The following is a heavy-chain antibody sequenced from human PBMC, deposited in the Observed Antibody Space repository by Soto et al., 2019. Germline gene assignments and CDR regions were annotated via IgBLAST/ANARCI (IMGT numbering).Heavy chain of an antibody. CDR3: ARDKGRLQLGGNYYYILDV. Sequence: QVYLEQSGAEVKKPGSSVKVSCKASGGTFSNSAISWVRQAPGQGLEWMGGIMPIFRTPDYAQKFQGRVTITADESTSTAYMELSGLRSDDTAVYYCARDKGRLQLGGNYYYILDVWGQGTTVTVSS. D-gene: IGHD1-1*01. J-gene: IGHJ6*02. CDR2: IMPIFRTP. CDR1: GGTFSNSA. V-gene: IGHV1-69*12.